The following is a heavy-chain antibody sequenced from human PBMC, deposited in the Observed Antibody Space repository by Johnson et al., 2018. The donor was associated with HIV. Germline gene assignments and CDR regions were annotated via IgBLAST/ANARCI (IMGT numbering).Heavy chain of an antibody. CDR1: GFTFDDYG. CDR2: INWNGGST. CDR3: VRRPFGAAPGADTFDI. V-gene: IGHV3-20*04. D-gene: IGHD6-13*01. J-gene: IGHJ3*02. Sequence: VQLVESGRGVVRPGGSLRVSCAASGFTFDDYGMSWVRQAPGKGLEWVSVINWNGGSTGYADSVKGRFTISRDNAKNSLYLQMNSLRAEDTAVYYCVRRPFGAAPGADTFDIWGQGTMVTVSS.